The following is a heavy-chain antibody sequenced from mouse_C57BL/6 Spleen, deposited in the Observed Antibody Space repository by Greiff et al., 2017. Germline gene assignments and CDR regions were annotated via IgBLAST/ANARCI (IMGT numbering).Heavy chain of an antibody. CDR3: ARYYAWFAY. Sequence: VQLQQSGAELARPGASVKLSCKASGYTFTSYGISWVKQRTGQGLEWIGEIYPRSGNTYYNEKFKGKATLTADKSSSTAYMELRSLTSEDSAVYFCARYYAWFAYWGQGTLVTVSA. V-gene: IGHV1-81*01. D-gene: IGHD1-1*01. J-gene: IGHJ3*01. CDR1: GYTFTSYG. CDR2: IYPRSGNT.